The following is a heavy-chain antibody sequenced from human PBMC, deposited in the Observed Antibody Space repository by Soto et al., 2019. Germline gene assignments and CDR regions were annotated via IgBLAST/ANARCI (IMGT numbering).Heavy chain of an antibody. Sequence: QVQLQESGPGLVNPSGTLSLTCAVSGGSLSSSSWWSWVRQPPGKTLEWLGEIFYSGSTKYNPSLTSQATISADQSKNDFSLRLSSVTAADTAVYYCVHHGGVPYYHDFWGQGMLVTDSS. D-gene: IGHD2-8*01. V-gene: IGHV4-4*02. CDR2: IFYSGST. CDR1: GGSLSSSSW. J-gene: IGHJ4*02. CDR3: VHHGGVPYYHDF.